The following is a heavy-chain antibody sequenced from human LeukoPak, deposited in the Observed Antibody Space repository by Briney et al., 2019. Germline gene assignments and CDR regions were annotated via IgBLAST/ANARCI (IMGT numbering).Heavy chain of an antibody. CDR2: MNPNSGNT. Sequence: ASVKVSCKASGGTFSSYAISWVRQAPGQGLEWMGWMNPNSGNTGYAQKFQGRVTITRNTSISTAYMELSSLRSEDTAVYYCARGRPPGGEDWYFDLWGRGTLVTVSS. V-gene: IGHV1-8*03. D-gene: IGHD1-26*01. CDR3: ARGRPPGGEDWYFDL. CDR1: GGTFSSYA. J-gene: IGHJ2*01.